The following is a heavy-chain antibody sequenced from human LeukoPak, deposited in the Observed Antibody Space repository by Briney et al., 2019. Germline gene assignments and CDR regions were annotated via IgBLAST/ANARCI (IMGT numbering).Heavy chain of an antibody. J-gene: IGHJ5*02. CDR2: ISYDGSNK. V-gene: IGHV3-30*04. CDR3: ARGYCSGGSCYSVPWFDP. D-gene: IGHD2-15*01. CDR1: GFTFSSYA. Sequence: GGSLRLSCAASGFTFSSYAMHWVRQAPGKGLEWVAVISYDGSNKYYADSVKGRFTISRDNSKNTLYLQMNSLRAEDTAVYYCARGYCSGGSCYSVPWFDPWGQGTLVTVSS.